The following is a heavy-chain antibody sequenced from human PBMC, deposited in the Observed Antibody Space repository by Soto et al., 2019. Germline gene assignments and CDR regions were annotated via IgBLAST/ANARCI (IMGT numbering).Heavy chain of an antibody. D-gene: IGHD2-15*01. J-gene: IGHJ4*02. CDR2: IFWDGDR. Sequence: QITLKESGPTLVKPTQTLTLTCTCSGFSISTDGVGVGWIRQSPGKAPEWLALIFWDGDRRYSPILKSRLTITKDTSTNQVVLTMTNMDPVDTAAYSCVLSRRRASCSGGNCYYWENWGQGTLVTVSS. CDR3: VLSRRRASCSGGNCYYWEN. V-gene: IGHV2-5*02. CDR1: GFSISTDGVG.